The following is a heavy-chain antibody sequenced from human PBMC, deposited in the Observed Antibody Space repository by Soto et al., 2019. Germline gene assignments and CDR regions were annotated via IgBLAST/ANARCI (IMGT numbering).Heavy chain of an antibody. J-gene: IGHJ4*02. Sequence: PGGSLRLSCAASGFPFSSYVMSWVRQAPGKGLEWVSGISGGGSNTFYADSVKGRFTISRDNSKNTFLLQMNSPGAEDTAVYYCAKDSNKYSSSLRGRYFDYWGQGIGVTVSS. V-gene: IGHV3-23*01. D-gene: IGHD4-4*01. CDR2: ISGGGSNT. CDR1: GFPFSSYV. CDR3: AKDSNKYSSSLRGRYFDY.